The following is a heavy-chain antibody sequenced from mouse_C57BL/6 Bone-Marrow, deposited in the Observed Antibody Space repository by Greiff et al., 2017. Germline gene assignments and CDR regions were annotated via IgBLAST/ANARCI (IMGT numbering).Heavy chain of an antibody. Sequence: EVKLMESGPGLVKPSQSLSLTCSVTGYSITSGYYWNWLRQFPGNKLEWMGYISYDGSNNYNPSLKNRISITRDTSKNQFFLKLNSVTTEDTATYYCARGYGWYFDVWGTGTTVTVSS. CDR2: ISYDGSN. D-gene: IGHD1-1*01. CDR3: ARGYGWYFDV. CDR1: GYSITSGYY. J-gene: IGHJ1*03. V-gene: IGHV3-6*01.